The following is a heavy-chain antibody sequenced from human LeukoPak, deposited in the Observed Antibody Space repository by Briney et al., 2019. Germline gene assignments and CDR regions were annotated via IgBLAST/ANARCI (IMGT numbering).Heavy chain of an antibody. CDR1: GFTFSSYW. J-gene: IGHJ5*01. CDR3: ARVVTPMIRNGLDS. V-gene: IGHV3-74*01. D-gene: IGHD3-10*01. Sequence: VVSLRLSCAASGFTFSSYWMHWVRQAPGKGLVWVSRIISEGSSTNYADSVKGRFTISRDNAKNTLYLQMNSLRAEDTAVYYCARVVTPMIRNGLDSWGQGTLVTVSS. CDR2: IISEGSST.